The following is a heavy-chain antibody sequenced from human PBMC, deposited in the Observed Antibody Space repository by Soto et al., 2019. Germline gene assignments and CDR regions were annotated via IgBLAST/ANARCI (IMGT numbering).Heavy chain of an antibody. CDR2: ISAYNGNT. CDR1: GYTFTSYG. J-gene: IGHJ6*03. D-gene: IGHD6-19*01. V-gene: IGHV1-18*01. CDR3: ARDRGIAVGGGYYYYYMDV. Sequence: ASVKVSCKASGYTFTSYGISWVRQAPGQGLEWMGWISAYNGNTNYAQKLQGRVTMTTDTSTSTAYMELRSLRSDDTAVYYCARDRGIAVGGGYYYYYMDVWGKGTTVTVSS.